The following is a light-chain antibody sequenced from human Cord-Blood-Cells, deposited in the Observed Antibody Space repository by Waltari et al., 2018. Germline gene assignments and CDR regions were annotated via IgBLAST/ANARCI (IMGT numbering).Light chain of an antibody. CDR2: GKN. Sequence: SSELTQDPAVSVALGQTVRITCQGDSLRSYYASWYQQKPGQAPVLVIYGKNNRPSGIPDRFSGSSSGNTASLTITGAQAEDEADYYCNSRDSSGNQRVFGRGTKLTVL. CDR3: NSRDSSGNQRV. V-gene: IGLV3-19*01. CDR1: SLRSYY. J-gene: IGLJ2*01.